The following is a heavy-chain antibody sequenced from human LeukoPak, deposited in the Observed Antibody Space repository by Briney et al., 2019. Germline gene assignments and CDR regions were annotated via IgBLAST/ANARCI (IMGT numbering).Heavy chain of an antibody. CDR1: GFTFSSYS. D-gene: IGHD3-10*01. CDR3: AKDGGYGSGSYYNGVFDY. CDR2: ISWNSGSI. J-gene: IGHJ4*02. Sequence: GGSLRLSCAASGFTFSSYSMHWVRQAPGKGLEWVSHISWNSGSIGYADSVKGRFTISRDNAKNPLYLQMSSLRAEDTALYYCAKDGGYGSGSYYNGVFDYWGQGTLVTVSS. V-gene: IGHV3-9*01.